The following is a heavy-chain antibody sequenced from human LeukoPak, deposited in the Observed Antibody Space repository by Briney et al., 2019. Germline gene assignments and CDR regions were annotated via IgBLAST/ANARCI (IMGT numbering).Heavy chain of an antibody. Sequence: SETLSLTCTVSGGSISSYYWSWIRQPPGKGLEWIGYIYYSWSTNYNPSLKSRVNISVDTSKNPFSLKLSSVTAANTPVYYCARLIAGAGIPQGWLDPWGQGSLVTVSS. CDR1: GGSISSYY. CDR2: IYYSWST. D-gene: IGHD6-13*01. CDR3: ARLIAGAGIPQGWLDP. J-gene: IGHJ5*02. V-gene: IGHV4-59*08.